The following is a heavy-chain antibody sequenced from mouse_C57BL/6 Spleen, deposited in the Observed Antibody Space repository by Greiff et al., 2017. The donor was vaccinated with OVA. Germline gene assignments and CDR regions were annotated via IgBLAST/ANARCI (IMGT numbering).Heavy chain of an antibody. D-gene: IGHD1-1*01. CDR3: VITTVVAPYAMDY. V-gene: IGHV10-1*01. CDR1: GFSFNTYA. Sequence: EVMLVESGGGLVQPKGSLKLSCAASGFSFNTYAMNWVRQAPGKGLEWVARIRSKSNNYATYYADSVKDRFTISRDDSESMLYLQMNNLKTEDTAMYDCVITTVVAPYAMDYWGQGTSVTVSS. J-gene: IGHJ4*01. CDR2: IRSKSNNYAT.